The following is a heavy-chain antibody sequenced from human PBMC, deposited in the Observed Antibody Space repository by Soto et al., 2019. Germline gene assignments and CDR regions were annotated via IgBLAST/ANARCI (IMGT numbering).Heavy chain of an antibody. J-gene: IGHJ4*02. V-gene: IGHV4-4*08. CDR3: ASNRRNTVAKFDFDT. CDR2: IYTSGTT. D-gene: IGHD5-12*01. Sequence: IRQNPGKGLEWIAYIYTSGTTNYNPSLKSRLTISEDSSKNQISLKLSSVTAADTAVFYFASNRRNTVAKFDFDTSGQAALVTVPS.